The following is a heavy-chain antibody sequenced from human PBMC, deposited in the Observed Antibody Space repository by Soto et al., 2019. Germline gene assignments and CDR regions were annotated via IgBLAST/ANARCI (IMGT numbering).Heavy chain of an antibody. CDR1: GYTFASYY. CDR3: ASSNYYDSSGYHGEDY. Sequence: ASVKVSCKASGYTFASYYMHWVRQAPGQGLEWMGIINPSGGSTSYAQKFQGRVTMTRDTSTSTVYVELSSLRSEDTAVYYCASSNYYDSSGYHGEDYWGQGTLVTVSS. CDR2: INPSGGST. D-gene: IGHD3-22*01. J-gene: IGHJ4*02. V-gene: IGHV1-46*01.